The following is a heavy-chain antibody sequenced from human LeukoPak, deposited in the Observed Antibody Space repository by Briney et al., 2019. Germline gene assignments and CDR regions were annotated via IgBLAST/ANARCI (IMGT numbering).Heavy chain of an antibody. CDR2: ISGSGGST. CDR1: GFTFSSYA. Sequence: GGSLRLSCAASGFTFSSYAMSWVRQAPGKGLEWVSAISGSGGSTYYADSVKGRFTISRDNSKNTLYLQMNSLRVEDTAMYYCAKTTEGYFDYWGQGTLVTVSS. D-gene: IGHD1-14*01. CDR3: AKTTEGYFDY. V-gene: IGHV3-23*01. J-gene: IGHJ4*02.